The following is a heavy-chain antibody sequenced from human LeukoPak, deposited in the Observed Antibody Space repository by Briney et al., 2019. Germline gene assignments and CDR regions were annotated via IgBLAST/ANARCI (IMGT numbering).Heavy chain of an antibody. CDR3: ARSGDDYVWGSYRYCDY. CDR1: GGSFSSSSYY. Sequence: SETLSLTCAVYGGSFSSSSYYWGWIRQPPGKGLEWIGEINHSGSANYNPSLKSRVTISLDTSKNQFSLTLSSVTAADTAVYYCARSGDDYVWGSYRYCDYWGQGTLVTVSS. J-gene: IGHJ4*02. V-gene: IGHV4-34*01. CDR2: INHSGSA. D-gene: IGHD3-16*02.